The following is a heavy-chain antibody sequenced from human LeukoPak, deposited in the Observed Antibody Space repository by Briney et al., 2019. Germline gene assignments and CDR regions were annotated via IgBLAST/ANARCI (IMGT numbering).Heavy chain of an antibody. V-gene: IGHV4-4*07. CDR3: ARDLVGATRFNWFDP. Sequence: PSETLSLTCTVSGGSISSYYWSWIRQPAGKGLEWIGRIYTSGSTNYNPSLKSQVTMSVDTSKNQFSLKLSSVTAADTAVYYCARDLVGATRFNWFDPWGQGTLVTVSS. CDR2: IYTSGST. D-gene: IGHD1-26*01. J-gene: IGHJ5*02. CDR1: GGSISSYY.